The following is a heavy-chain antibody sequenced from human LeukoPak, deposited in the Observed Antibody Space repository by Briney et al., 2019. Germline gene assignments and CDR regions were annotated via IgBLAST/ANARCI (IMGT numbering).Heavy chain of an antibody. CDR1: GFTFSSYS. J-gene: IGHJ4*02. D-gene: IGHD3-3*01. V-gene: IGHV3-66*01. CDR2: IYSGGST. Sequence: PGGSLRLSCAASGFTFSSYSMNWVRQAPGKGLEWVSVIYSGGSTYYADSVKGRFTISRDNSKNTLYLQMNSLRAEDTAVYYCARRVRAPSYYFDYWGQGTLVTVSS. CDR3: ARRVRAPSYYFDY.